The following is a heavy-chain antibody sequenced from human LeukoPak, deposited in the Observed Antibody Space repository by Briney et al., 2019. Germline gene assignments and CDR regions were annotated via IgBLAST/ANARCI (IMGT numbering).Heavy chain of an antibody. V-gene: IGHV6-1*01. Sequence: NRSQTLSLTCAISGDSVSSNSAAWNWIRQSPSRGLEWLGRTYYRSKWYNDYAVSVKSRLTINPDTSKNQLSLQLNSVTPEDTAVYYCARTTEEAAGTASWFDPWGQGTLVTVSS. CDR1: GDSVSSNSAA. D-gene: IGHD6-13*01. CDR3: ARTTEEAAGTASWFDP. CDR2: TYYRSKWYN. J-gene: IGHJ5*02.